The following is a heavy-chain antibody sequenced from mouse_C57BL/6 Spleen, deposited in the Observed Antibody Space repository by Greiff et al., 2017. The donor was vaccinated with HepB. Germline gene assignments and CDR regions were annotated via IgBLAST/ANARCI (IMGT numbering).Heavy chain of an antibody. CDR1: GFTFSSYA. CDR3: ARDQRVLRYFDY. CDR2: ISDGGSYT. J-gene: IGHJ2*01. Sequence: EVHLVESGGGLVKPGGSLKLSCAASGFTFSSYAMSWVRQTPEKRLEWVATISDGGSYTYYPDNVKGRFTISRDNAKNNLYLQMSHLKSEDTAMYYCARDQRVLRYFDYWGQGTTLTVSS. D-gene: IGHD2-4*01. V-gene: IGHV5-4*01.